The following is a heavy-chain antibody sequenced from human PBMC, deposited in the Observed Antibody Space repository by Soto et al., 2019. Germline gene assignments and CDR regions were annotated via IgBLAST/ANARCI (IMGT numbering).Heavy chain of an antibody. CDR1: GFTFSSYG. V-gene: IGHV3-30*18. CDR2: ISYDGSNK. J-gene: IGHJ6*02. D-gene: IGHD4-17*01. CDR3: AKVAVTKQAHGDYYYYYYGMDV. Sequence: GGSLRLSCAASGFTFSSYGMHWVRQAPGKGLEWVAVISYDGSNKYYADSVKGRFTISRDNSKNTLYLQMNSLRAEDTAVYYCAKVAVTKQAHGDYYYYYYGMDVWGQGTTVTVSS.